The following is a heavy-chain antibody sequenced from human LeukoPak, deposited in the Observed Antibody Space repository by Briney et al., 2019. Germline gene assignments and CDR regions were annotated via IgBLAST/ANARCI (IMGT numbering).Heavy chain of an antibody. D-gene: IGHD6-19*01. CDR3: AKSAYSSGWYVDY. V-gene: IGHV3-33*06. J-gene: IGHJ4*02. CDR2: IWYDGSNK. CDR1: GFTFSSYG. Sequence: GGSLRLSCAASGFTFSSYGMHWVRQAPGKGLEWVAVIWYDGSNKYYADSVKGRFTISRDNSKNTLYPQMNSLRAEDTAVYYCAKSAYSSGWYVDYWGQGTLVTVSS.